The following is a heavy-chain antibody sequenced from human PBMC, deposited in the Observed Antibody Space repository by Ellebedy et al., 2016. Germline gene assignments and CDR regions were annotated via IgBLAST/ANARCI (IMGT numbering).Heavy chain of an antibody. D-gene: IGHD3-9*01. CDR1: GFTFSNYV. CDR2: ISRTDDST. V-gene: IGHV3-23*01. CDR3: AKDPQYYDILTGGYYYGMDV. J-gene: IGHJ6*02. Sequence: GGSLRLXXTASGFTFSNYVMSWVRQAPGKGLKWVSGISRTDDSTYYADSVKGRFTISRDDPKSTLYLQMNNLRAEDTAVYYCAKDPQYYDILTGGYYYGMDVWGQGTTVTVSS.